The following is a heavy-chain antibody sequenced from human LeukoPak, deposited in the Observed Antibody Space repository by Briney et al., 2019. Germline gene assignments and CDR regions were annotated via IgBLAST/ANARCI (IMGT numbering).Heavy chain of an antibody. D-gene: IGHD6-13*01. CDR1: GFIFSSYW. CDR3: ARAPNRSGSWYPKYFDY. J-gene: IGHJ4*02. Sequence: GGSLRLSCAASGFIFSSYWMHWVRHAPGKGLAWVSRINTDGSSTSYADSVKGRFTISRDNAKNTLYLQMNSLRAEDTAVYYCARAPNRSGSWYPKYFDYWGQGTLVTVSS. V-gene: IGHV3-74*01. CDR2: INTDGSST.